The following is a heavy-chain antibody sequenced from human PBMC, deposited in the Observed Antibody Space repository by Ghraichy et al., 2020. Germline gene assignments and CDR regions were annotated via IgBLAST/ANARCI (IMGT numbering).Heavy chain of an antibody. CDR3: TTRVVTTNDF. D-gene: IGHD2-21*02. CDR1: GFSFKEVW. V-gene: IGHV3-15*07. CDR2: VKTEASGGAT. Sequence: GGSLRLSCAASGFSFKEVWMNWVRQAPGKGLEWLGRVKTEASGGATDYAAPAKGRFTISRDDSKSMVYLQMNSLKSEDTAVYYCTTRVVTTNDFWGQGTLVTVSS. J-gene: IGHJ4*02.